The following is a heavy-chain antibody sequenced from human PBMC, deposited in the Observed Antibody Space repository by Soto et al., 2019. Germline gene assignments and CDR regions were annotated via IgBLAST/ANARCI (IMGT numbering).Heavy chain of an antibody. CDR3: ARDRTMTTVMVAATQYYYYGMDV. J-gene: IGHJ6*02. V-gene: IGHV1-69*13. Sequence: SVKVSCKASGGTFSSYAISWVRQAPGQGLEWMGGIIPIFGTANYAQKFQGRVTITADESTSTAYMELSSLRSEDTAVYYCARDRTMTTVMVAATQYYYYGMDVWGQGTTVTVSS. D-gene: IGHD2-15*01. CDR2: IIPIFGTA. CDR1: GGTFSSYA.